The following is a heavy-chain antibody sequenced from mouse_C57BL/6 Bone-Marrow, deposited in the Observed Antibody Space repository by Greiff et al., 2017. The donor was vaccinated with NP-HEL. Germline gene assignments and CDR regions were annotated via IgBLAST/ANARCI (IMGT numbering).Heavy chain of an antibody. V-gene: IGHV1-72*01. CDR1: GYTFTSYW. Sequence: VQLQQPGAELVKPGASVKLSCKASGYTFTSYWMHWVKQRPGRGLEWIGRIDPNSGGTKYNEKFKSKATLTVDKPSSTAYMQRSSLTSEDAAVYYCAIYYSNPFAYWGQGTLVTVSA. D-gene: IGHD2-5*01. CDR3: AIYYSNPFAY. J-gene: IGHJ3*01. CDR2: IDPNSGGT.